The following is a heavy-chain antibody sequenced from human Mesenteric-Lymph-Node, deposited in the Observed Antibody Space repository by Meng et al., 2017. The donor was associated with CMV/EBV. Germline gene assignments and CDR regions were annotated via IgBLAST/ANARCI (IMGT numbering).Heavy chain of an antibody. D-gene: IGHD3-22*01. Sequence: QLQLQESGPALVKPPETLSLTCSHAGGSISSSSYYWGWIRQPPGKGLEWIGSIYYSGSTYYNPSLKSRVTISVDTSKNQFSLKLSSVTAADTAVYYCARDGDYYDSSGYNPFDYWGQGTLVTVSS. J-gene: IGHJ4*02. CDR3: ARDGDYYDSSGYNPFDY. CDR2: IYYSGST. CDR1: GGSISSSSYY. V-gene: IGHV4-39*07.